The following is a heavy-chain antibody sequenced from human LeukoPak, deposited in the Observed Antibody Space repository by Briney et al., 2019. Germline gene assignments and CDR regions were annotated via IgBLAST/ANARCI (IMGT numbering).Heavy chain of an antibody. Sequence: SETLSLTCAVYGGSFSGYYWSWIRQPPGKGLEWIGEINHSGSTNYNPSLKSRVTISVDTSKNQFSLKLTSVTAADTAVYYCARQPYHADSSGYINWFDPWGQGTLVTVSS. J-gene: IGHJ5*02. D-gene: IGHD3-22*01. CDR3: ARQPYHADSSGYINWFDP. CDR2: INHSGST. CDR1: GGSFSGYY. V-gene: IGHV4-34*01.